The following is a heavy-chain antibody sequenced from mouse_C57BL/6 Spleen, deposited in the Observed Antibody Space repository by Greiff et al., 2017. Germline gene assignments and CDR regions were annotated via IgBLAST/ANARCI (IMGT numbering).Heavy chain of an antibody. D-gene: IGHD1-1*01. CDR2: IDPENGDT. Sequence: VHVKQSGAELVRPGASVKLSCTASGFNIKDDYMHWVKQRPEQGLEWIGWIDPENGDTEYASKFQGKATITADTSSNTAYLQLSSLTSEDTAVYYCTTWNYYGSRQYYFDYWGQGTTLTVSS. CDR3: TTWNYYGSRQYYFDY. J-gene: IGHJ2*01. CDR1: GFNIKDDY. V-gene: IGHV14-4*01.